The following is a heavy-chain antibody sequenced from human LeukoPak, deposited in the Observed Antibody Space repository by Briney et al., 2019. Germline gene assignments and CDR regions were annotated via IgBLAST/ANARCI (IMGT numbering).Heavy chain of an antibody. V-gene: IGHV3-48*03. CDR3: ATARQWLVPFDY. CDR1: GFTFSSYE. J-gene: IGHJ4*02. D-gene: IGHD6-19*01. CDR2: ISSSGSTI. Sequence: PGGSLRLSCAASGFTFSSYEMNWVRQAPGKGLEWVSYISSSGSTIYHADSVKGRFTISRDNAKNSLYLQMNSLRAEDTAVYYCATARQWLVPFDYWGQGTLVTVSS.